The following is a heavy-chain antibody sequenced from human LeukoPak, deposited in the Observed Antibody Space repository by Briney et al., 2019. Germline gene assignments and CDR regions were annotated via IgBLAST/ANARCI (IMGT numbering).Heavy chain of an antibody. CDR2: IYSGGST. Sequence: GGSLRLSCAASGFTVSSNYMSWVRQAPGKGLEWVSVIYSGGSTYYADSVKGRFTISGDNSKNTLYLQMNSLRAEDTAVYYCSSGPPWGRAFDIWGQGTMVTVSS. J-gene: IGHJ3*02. CDR1: GFTVSSNY. CDR3: SSGPPWGRAFDI. D-gene: IGHD3-22*01. V-gene: IGHV3-53*01.